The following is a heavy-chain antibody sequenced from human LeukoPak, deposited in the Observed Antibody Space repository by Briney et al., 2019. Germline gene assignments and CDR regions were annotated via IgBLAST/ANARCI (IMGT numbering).Heavy chain of an antibody. J-gene: IGHJ6*03. Sequence: ASVKVSCKASGYTFTSYGISWVRQAPGQGLEWMGWISAYNGNTNYAQKLQGRVTMTTDTSTSTAYMELRSLRSDDTAVYYCARASPPQTVAFWFYYYYMDVWGKGTTVTVSS. CDR3: ARASPPQTVAFWFYYYYMDV. CDR1: GYTFTSYG. D-gene: IGHD3-3*01. V-gene: IGHV1-18*01. CDR2: ISAYNGNT.